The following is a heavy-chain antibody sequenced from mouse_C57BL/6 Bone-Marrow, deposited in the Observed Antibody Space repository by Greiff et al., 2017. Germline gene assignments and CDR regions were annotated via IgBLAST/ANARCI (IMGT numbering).Heavy chain of an antibody. CDR2: IYPRSGNT. CDR3: ARGPHYYYGSSYFDY. V-gene: IGHV1-81*01. D-gene: IGHD1-1*01. J-gene: IGHJ2*01. Sequence: QVQLQQSGAELARPGASVKLSCKASGYTFTSYGISWVKQRTGQGLEWIGEIYPRSGNTYYNEKFKGKATLTADKSSSTAYMELRSLTSEDSAVFFGARGPHYYYGSSYFDYWGQGTTLTVSS. CDR1: GYTFTSYG.